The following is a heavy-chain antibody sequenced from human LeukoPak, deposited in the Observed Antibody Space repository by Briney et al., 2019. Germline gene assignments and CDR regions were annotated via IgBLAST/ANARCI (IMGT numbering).Heavy chain of an antibody. CDR2: IRYDGSNK. D-gene: IGHD3-10*01. CDR1: GFTFSSYA. CDR3: AKDYGSGSYYDWFDP. Sequence: GGSLRLSCAASGFTFSSYAMHWVRQAPGKGLEWVAFIRYDGSNKYYADSVKGRFTISRDNSKNTLYLQMNSLRAEDTAVYYCAKDYGSGSYYDWFDPWGQGTLVTVSS. V-gene: IGHV3-30*02. J-gene: IGHJ5*02.